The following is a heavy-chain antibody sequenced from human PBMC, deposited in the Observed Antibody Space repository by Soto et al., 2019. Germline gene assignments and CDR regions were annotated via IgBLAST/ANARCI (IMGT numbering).Heavy chain of an antibody. CDR2: IHQSGST. V-gene: IGHV4-59*01. Sequence: QVQLQESGPGLVKPSETLSLTCSFSGGSMSRYYWSWIRQHPGKGLEWIGNIHQSGSTNYNASLKSRVTISIDTSKSDFSLHLTSVTAADTAVYYCARDVRPTGLAYFDLWGRGTLVTVSS. CDR1: GGSMSRYY. CDR3: ARDVRPTGLAYFDL. D-gene: IGHD1-1*01. J-gene: IGHJ2*01.